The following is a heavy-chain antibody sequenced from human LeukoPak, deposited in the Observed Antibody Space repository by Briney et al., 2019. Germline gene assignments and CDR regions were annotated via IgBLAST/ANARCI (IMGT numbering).Heavy chain of an antibody. Sequence: GGSLRLSCAASGFTFSSYWMHWVRQAPGKGLVWVSRINSDGSSTSYADSVKGRFTISRDSAKNTLYLQMNSLRAEDTAVYYCARGGGSGSFDYWGQGTLVTVSS. J-gene: IGHJ4*02. V-gene: IGHV3-74*01. CDR2: INSDGSST. CDR1: GFTFSSYW. CDR3: ARGGGSGSFDY. D-gene: IGHD3-10*01.